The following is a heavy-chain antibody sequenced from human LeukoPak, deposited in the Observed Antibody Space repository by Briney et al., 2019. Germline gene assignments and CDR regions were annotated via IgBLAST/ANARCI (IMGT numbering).Heavy chain of an antibody. CDR1: GFIFRDCG. Sequence: QPGGSLRLSCAASGFIFRDCGMSWVRQAPGKGLEWVSVIYSGGSTYYADSVKGRFTISRDNSKNTLYLQMNSLRAEDTAVYYCARDQGYSGYAVNWGQGTLVTVSS. CDR3: ARDQGYSGYAVN. J-gene: IGHJ4*02. D-gene: IGHD5-12*01. V-gene: IGHV3-66*01. CDR2: IYSGGST.